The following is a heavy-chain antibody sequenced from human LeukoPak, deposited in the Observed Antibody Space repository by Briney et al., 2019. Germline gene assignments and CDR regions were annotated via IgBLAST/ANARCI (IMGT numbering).Heavy chain of an antibody. D-gene: IGHD2-2*02. CDR3: ARGELAFCSTTTSYSSFDY. CDR2: ITTYNGNT. J-gene: IGHJ4*02. Sequence: ASVKVSCKASGYTFTSYGIIWVRQAPGQGLEWMGWITTYNGNTNYARKFQDKVTVTTDTSTSTAYMELRSLRSDDTAVYFCARGELAFCSTTTSYSSFDYWGQGTLVTVSS. CDR1: GYTFTSYG. V-gene: IGHV1-18*01.